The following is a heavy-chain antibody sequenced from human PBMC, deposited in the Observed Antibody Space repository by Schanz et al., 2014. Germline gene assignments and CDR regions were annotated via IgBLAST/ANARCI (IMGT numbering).Heavy chain of an antibody. CDR1: VLTFGSSP. CDR3: ARVVAAAPQGCNY. V-gene: IGHV3-30*04. D-gene: IGHD2-15*01. CDR2: ISHDGNNK. Sequence: QVQLVESGGGVVQPGRSLRLSLPASVLTFGSSPLPFFLPAPGKGLEWVAVISHDGNNKYYGDSVKGRFTISRDNSKNTVYLLMNSLRVEDTAVYYCARVVAAAPQGCNYWGRGTLVTVSS. J-gene: IGHJ4*02.